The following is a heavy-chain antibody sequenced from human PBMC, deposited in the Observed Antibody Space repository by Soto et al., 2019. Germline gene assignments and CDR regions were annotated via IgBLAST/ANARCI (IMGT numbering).Heavy chain of an antibody. CDR2: INWNSGSI. CDR3: VKDESINWYSGHFRH. D-gene: IGHD6-13*01. J-gene: IGHJ1*01. Sequence: ESGGGLVQPGRSLRLSCAASGLTFDDYAMHWVRQVPGKGLEWVSGINWNSGSIGYADSVKGRFAISRDNAKNSLHLQMNSLRAEDTAFYYCVKDESINWYSGHFRHWGQGTLVTVSS. V-gene: IGHV3-9*01. CDR1: GLTFDDYA.